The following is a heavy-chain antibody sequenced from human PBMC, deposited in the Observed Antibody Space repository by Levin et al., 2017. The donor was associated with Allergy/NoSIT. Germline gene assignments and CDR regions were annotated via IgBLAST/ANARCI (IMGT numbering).Heavy chain of an antibody. CDR3: ARVRGGYCMDV. J-gene: IGHJ6*02. CDR1: GFTFSSYT. V-gene: IGHV3-21*01. Sequence: GESLKISCAASGFTFSSYTMNWVRQAPGKGLEWVSSISSSSSYIYYADPVKGRFTISRDNAKNSLYLQMNSLRAEDTAVYYCARVRGGYCMDVWGQGTTVTVSS. D-gene: IGHD2-15*01. CDR2: ISSSSSYI.